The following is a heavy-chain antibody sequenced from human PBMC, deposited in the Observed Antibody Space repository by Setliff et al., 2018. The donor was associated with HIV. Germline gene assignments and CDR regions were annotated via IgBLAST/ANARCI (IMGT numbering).Heavy chain of an antibody. J-gene: IGHJ4*02. V-gene: IGHV1-69*13. D-gene: IGHD3-22*01. CDR3: ARNAAGATSYYDSSGYSDLGY. Sequence: SVKVSCKTSGGTFSSCAISWVRQAPGQGLEWMGGIIPIFGTANYAQKFQGRVTITADESTSTAYMELSSLRSEDTAVYYCARNAAGATSYYDSSGYSDLGYWGQGTLVTVSS. CDR1: GGTFSSCA. CDR2: IIPIFGTA.